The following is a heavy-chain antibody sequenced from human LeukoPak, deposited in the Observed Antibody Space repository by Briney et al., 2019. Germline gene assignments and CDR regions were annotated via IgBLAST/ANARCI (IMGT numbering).Heavy chain of an antibody. CDR3: ARESITVIGAVLTTEGSGFDY. Sequence: PGGSPRLSCAASGFTFSNHWMTWVRQAPGKGLEWVANMNQDGSLKFHVDSVKGRFTISRDNSKNSLYLQMSSLRAEDTAIYYCARESITVIGAVLTTEGSGFDYWGQGTLVTVSS. CDR1: GFTFSNHW. D-gene: IGHD3-22*01. CDR2: MNQDGSLK. V-gene: IGHV3-7*01. J-gene: IGHJ4*02.